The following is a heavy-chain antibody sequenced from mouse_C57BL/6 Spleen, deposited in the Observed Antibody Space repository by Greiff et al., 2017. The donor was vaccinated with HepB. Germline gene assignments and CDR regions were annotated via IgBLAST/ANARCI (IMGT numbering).Heavy chain of an antibody. V-gene: IGHV1-18*01. CDR1: GYTFTDYN. Sequence: VQLQQSGPELVKPGASVKIPCKASGYTFTDYNMDWVKQSHGKSLEWIGDINPNNGGTIYNQKFKGKATLTVDKSSSTAYMELRSLTSEDTAVYYCARPFITTVCYAMDYWGQGTSVTVSS. D-gene: IGHD1-1*01. CDR2: INPNNGGT. J-gene: IGHJ4*01. CDR3: ARPFITTVCYAMDY.